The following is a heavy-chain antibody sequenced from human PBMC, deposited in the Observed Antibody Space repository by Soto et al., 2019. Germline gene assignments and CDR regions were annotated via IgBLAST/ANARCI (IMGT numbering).Heavy chain of an antibody. D-gene: IGHD7-27*01. Sequence: QVQLQESGPGRVKPSQTLSLTCTVSGGSITSDYSCWSWIRQPPGEGLEWIGHIFDSGTTYTNPSLRSQVAISLDTAKNHFPLTLSSVTAADTAVYYCARGPSGDKVHYWGQGALVTVSS. J-gene: IGHJ4*02. CDR2: IFDSGTT. CDR1: GGSITSDYSC. V-gene: IGHV4-30-4*01. CDR3: ARGPSGDKVHY.